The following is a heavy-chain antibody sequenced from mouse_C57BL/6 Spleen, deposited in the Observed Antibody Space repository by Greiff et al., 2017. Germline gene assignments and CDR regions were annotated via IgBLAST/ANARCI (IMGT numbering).Heavy chain of an antibody. CDR3: AKCNYGRDAMDY. D-gene: IGHD1-1*01. V-gene: IGHV1-26*01. J-gene: IGHJ4*01. CDR1: GYTFTDYY. CDR2: INPNNGGT. Sequence: VQLQQSGPELVKPGASVKISCKASGYTFTDYYMNWVKQSHGKSLEWIGDINPNNGGTSYNQKFKGKATLTVDKSSSTAYMELRSLTSEDSAVYYCAKCNYGRDAMDYWGQGTSVTVSS.